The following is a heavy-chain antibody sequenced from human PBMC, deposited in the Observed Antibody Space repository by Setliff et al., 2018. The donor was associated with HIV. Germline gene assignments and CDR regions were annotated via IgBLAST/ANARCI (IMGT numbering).Heavy chain of an antibody. Sequence: SETLSLTCTVSAGSISTSSCYWGWIRQPPGKGLEWIGSIYYSGTTYYNPSLKSRVTISVDTSENHFSLKLSSVTAADTAVYYCAAGTTGGGYSYGQYYYYMDVWGRGTTVTVSS. V-gene: IGHV4-39*02. CDR2: IYYSGTT. D-gene: IGHD5-18*01. CDR3: AAGTTGGGYSYGQYYYYMDV. J-gene: IGHJ6*03. CDR1: AGSISTSSCY.